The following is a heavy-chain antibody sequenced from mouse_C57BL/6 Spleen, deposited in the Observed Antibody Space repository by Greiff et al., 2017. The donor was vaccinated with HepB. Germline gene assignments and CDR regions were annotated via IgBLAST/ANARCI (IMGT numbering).Heavy chain of an antibody. Sequence: QVHVKQSGAELVRPGASVTLSCKASGYTFTDYEMHWVKQTPVHGLEWIGAIDPETGGTAYNQKFKGKAILTADKSSSTAYMELRSLTSEDSAVYYCTRDWAWFAYWGQGTLVTVSA. J-gene: IGHJ3*01. CDR1: GYTFTDYE. CDR2: IDPETGGT. D-gene: IGHD4-1*01. V-gene: IGHV1-15*01. CDR3: TRDWAWFAY.